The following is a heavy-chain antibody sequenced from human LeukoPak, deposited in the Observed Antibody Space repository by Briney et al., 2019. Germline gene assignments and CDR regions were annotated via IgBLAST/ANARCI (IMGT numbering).Heavy chain of an antibody. V-gene: IGHV3-11*04. CDR3: ARGDYDFWSGYSDY. J-gene: IGHJ4*02. D-gene: IGHD3-3*01. CDR1: EFTFSDYY. CDR2: ISYSGDTI. Sequence: GGSLRLSCAASEFTFSDYYMSWIRQAPGKGLEWVSYISYSGDTIYYADSVKGRFTVSRDNAKNTLYLQMNSLRAEDTAVYYCARGDYDFWSGYSDYWGQGTLVTVSS.